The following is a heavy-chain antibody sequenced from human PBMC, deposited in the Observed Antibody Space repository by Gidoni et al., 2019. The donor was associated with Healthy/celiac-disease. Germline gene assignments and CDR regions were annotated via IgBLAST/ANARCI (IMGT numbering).Heavy chain of an antibody. D-gene: IGHD3-10*01. Sequence: EVQLVESGGGLVQPGGSLRLSCAASGFTFSSYWMSWVRQAPGKGLEWVANIKQDGSEKYYVDSVKGRFTISRDNAKNSLYLQMNSLRAEDTAVYYCVYGSGSPKDPRLVYYYGMDVWGQGTTVTVSS. CDR1: GFTFSSYW. CDR2: IKQDGSEK. J-gene: IGHJ6*02. V-gene: IGHV3-7*01. CDR3: VYGSGSPKDPRLVYYYGMDV.